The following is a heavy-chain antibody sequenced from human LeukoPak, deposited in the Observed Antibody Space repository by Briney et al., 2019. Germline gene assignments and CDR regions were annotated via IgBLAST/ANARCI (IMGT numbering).Heavy chain of an antibody. CDR3: VREQTTITLYGMDV. D-gene: IGHD4-11*01. CDR2: INSDGSTT. J-gene: IGHJ6*02. CDR1: GFTFSSYW. V-gene: IGHV3-74*01. Sequence: GGSLRLSCAASGFTFSSYWMHWVRHAPGKGLVWVSRINSDGSTTSYADSVKGRFTISRDNAKNTLYLQMNSLRAEDTAVYYCVREQTTITLYGMDVWGQGTTVFVSS.